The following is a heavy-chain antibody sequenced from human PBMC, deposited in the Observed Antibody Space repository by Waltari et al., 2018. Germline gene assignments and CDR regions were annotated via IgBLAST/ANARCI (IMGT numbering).Heavy chain of an antibody. CDR1: GGSFSGYY. V-gene: IGHV4-34*01. D-gene: IGHD6-13*01. CDR3: ARAHSSRNYYYYGMDV. CDR2: INHSGST. Sequence: QVQLQQWGAGLLKPSETLSLTCAVHGGSFSGYYWSWIRQPPGKGLEWIGEINHSGSTNYNPSLKSRVTISVDTSKNQFSLKLSSVTAADTAVYYCARAHSSRNYYYYGMDVWGQGTTVTVSS. J-gene: IGHJ6*02.